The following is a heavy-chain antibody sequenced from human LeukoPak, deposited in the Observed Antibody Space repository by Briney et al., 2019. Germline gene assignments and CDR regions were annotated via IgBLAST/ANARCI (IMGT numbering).Heavy chain of an antibody. J-gene: IGHJ4*02. CDR1: GGTFSSYA. V-gene: IGHV1-69*05. D-gene: IGHD6-19*01. CDR2: ILPIFGTP. CDR3: ARGLAGRGPLGY. Sequence: SVKVSCKASGGTFSSYAISWVRQAPGQGLEWMGGILPIFGTPNYAQKFQGRVTIITDESTNTAYMELTSLTSEDTAVYYCARGLAGRGPLGYWGQGTLVTVSS.